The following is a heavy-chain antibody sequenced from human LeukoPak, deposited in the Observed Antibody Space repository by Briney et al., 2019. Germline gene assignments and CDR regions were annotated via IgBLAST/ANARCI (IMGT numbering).Heavy chain of an antibody. Sequence: PSETLSRTCTVSGGSISSYYWSWIRQSPGKGLKWIGYVYYSGSTNYNPSLKSRITISVDTSKNQFSLKLSSVTAADTAVYYCARHAAPGRPYFDYWGQGTLVTVSS. CDR2: VYYSGST. V-gene: IGHV4-59*01. CDR1: GGSISSYY. J-gene: IGHJ4*02. CDR3: ARHAAPGRPYFDY. D-gene: IGHD6-13*01.